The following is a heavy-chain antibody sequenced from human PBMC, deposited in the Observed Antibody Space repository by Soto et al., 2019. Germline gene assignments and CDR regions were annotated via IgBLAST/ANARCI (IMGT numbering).Heavy chain of an antibody. CDR1: GGSISSGGYY. CDR3: ARSTPYYYYDSSGSENSQSDP. J-gene: IGHJ5*02. D-gene: IGHD3-22*01. Sequence: SETLSLTCTVSGGSISSGGYYWSWIRQHPGKGLEWFGYIYYSGSTYYNPSFKSRVTISVDTSKNQFSLKLSSVTAADTAVYYCARSTPYYYYDSSGSENSQSDPWGQGTLVTVSS. CDR2: IYYSGST. V-gene: IGHV4-31*03.